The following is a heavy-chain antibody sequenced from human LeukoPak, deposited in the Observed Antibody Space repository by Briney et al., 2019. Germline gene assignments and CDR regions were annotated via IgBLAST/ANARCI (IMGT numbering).Heavy chain of an antibody. CDR2: INRDGGLT. J-gene: IGHJ3*01. V-gene: IGHV3-74*01. CDR3: AGEEHRLAEAGTSAFDL. CDR1: GFTFSENW. D-gene: IGHD6-13*01. Sequence: GGSVRLSCVASGFTFSENWMHWVRQAPGKGLAWVSHINRDGGLTNHADSVKGRFTISRDNARNTVYLQMSSLRVEDTAIYCCAGEEHRLAEAGTSAFDLGGQATLVTVSA.